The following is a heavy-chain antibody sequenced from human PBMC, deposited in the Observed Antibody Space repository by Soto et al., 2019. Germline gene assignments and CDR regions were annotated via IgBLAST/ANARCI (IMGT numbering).Heavy chain of an antibody. CDR1: GFTFDDYA. CDR3: AKDRGYSYGYYYFDY. CDR2: ISWNSGSI. V-gene: IGHV3-9*01. Sequence: EVQLVESGGGLVQPGRSLRLSCAASGFTFDDYAMHWVRQAPGKGLEWVSGISWNSGSIGYADSVKGRFTISRDNAKNSLYLQMNSLRAEDTALYYCAKDRGYSYGYYYFDYWGQGTLVTVSS. D-gene: IGHD5-18*01. J-gene: IGHJ4*02.